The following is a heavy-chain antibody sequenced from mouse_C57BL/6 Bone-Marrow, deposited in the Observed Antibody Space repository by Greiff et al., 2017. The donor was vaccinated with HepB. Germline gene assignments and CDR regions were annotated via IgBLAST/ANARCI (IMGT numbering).Heavy chain of an antibody. J-gene: IGHJ4*01. CDR1: GYTFTSYG. CDR2: IYPRSGNT. D-gene: IGHD1-1*01. Sequence: VKLMESGAELARPGASVKLSCKASGYTFTSYGISWVKQRTGQGLEWIGEIYPRSGNTYYNEKFKGKATLTADKSSSTAYMELRSLTSEDSAVYFCALITTVVDYWGQGTSVTVSS. V-gene: IGHV1-81*01. CDR3: ALITTVVDY.